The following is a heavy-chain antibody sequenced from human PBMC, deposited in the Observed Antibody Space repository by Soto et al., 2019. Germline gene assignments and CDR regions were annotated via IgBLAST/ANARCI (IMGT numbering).Heavy chain of an antibody. CDR2: IWYDGSNK. CDR3: ARALRVVEYYFDY. Sequence: QVQLVESGGGVVQPGRSLRLSCAASGFTFSSYGMHWVRQAPGKGLEWVAVIWYDGSNKYYADSVKGRFTISRDNSKNTLYLQMNSLRAEDTAVYYCARALRVVEYYFDYWGQGTLVTVSS. J-gene: IGHJ4*02. CDR1: GFTFSSYG. D-gene: IGHD4-17*01. V-gene: IGHV3-33*01.